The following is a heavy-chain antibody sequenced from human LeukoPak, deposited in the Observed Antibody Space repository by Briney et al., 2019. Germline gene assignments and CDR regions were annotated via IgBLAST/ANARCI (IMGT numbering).Heavy chain of an antibody. V-gene: IGHV4-34*01. CDR3: ARVKYYYDSSGYYPPSTTIDY. Sequence: SETLSLTCAVYGGSFSGYYWSWIRQPPGKGLEWIGEINHSGSTNSNPSLKSRVTISVDTSKNQFSLKLSSVSAADTAVYYCARVKYYYDSSGYYPPSTTIDYWGQGTLVTVSS. CDR2: INHSGST. CDR1: GGSFSGYY. D-gene: IGHD3-22*01. J-gene: IGHJ4*02.